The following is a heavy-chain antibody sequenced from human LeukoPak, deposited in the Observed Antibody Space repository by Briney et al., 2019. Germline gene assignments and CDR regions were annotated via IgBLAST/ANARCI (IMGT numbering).Heavy chain of an antibody. Sequence: GGSLRLSCAASGFTFSSYSMNWVRQAPGKGLEWVSYISSSSSTIYYADSVKGRFTISRDNAKNSLYPQMNSLRAEDTAVYYCARDLGQYYDTSDNWFDPWGQGTLVTVSS. D-gene: IGHD3-22*01. CDR1: GFTFSSYS. CDR3: ARDLGQYYDTSDNWFDP. J-gene: IGHJ5*02. V-gene: IGHV3-48*01. CDR2: ISSSSSTI.